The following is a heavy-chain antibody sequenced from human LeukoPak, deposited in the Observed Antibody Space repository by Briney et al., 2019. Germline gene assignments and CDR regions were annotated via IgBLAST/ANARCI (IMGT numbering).Heavy chain of an antibody. CDR2: ISSSSSYI. V-gene: IGHV3-21*01. D-gene: IGHD6-6*01. J-gene: IGHJ3*02. CDR3: AREVTSSSSRPGAFDI. Sequence: GGSLRLSCAASGFTFSSYSMNWVRQAPGKGLEWVSSISSSSSYIYYADSVKGRFTISRDNSKNTLYLQMNSLRAEDTAVYYCAREVTSSSSRPGAFDIWGQGTMVTVSS. CDR1: GFTFSSYS.